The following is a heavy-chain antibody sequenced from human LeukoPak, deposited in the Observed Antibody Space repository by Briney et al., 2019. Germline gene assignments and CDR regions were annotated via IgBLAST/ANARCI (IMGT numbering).Heavy chain of an antibody. D-gene: IGHD3-22*01. CDR1: GFTFSSYA. CDR3: ARGRSRISVVVITTSSYFDY. V-gene: IGHV3-33*01. J-gene: IGHJ4*02. Sequence: GGSLRLSCAASGFTFSSYAMHWVRQAPGKGLEWVGIIWYDGTNKYYADSVKGRFTISRDNSKNKLSMQMDSLRAEDTAVYYCARGRSRISVVVITTSSYFDYWGQGTLVTVSS. CDR2: IWYDGTNK.